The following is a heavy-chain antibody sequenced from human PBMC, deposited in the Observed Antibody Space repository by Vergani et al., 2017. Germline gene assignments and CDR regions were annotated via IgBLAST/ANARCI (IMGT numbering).Heavy chain of an antibody. Sequence: QVQLVESGGGLVKPGGSLRLSCAASGFTFSDYYMSWIRQAPGKGLEWVSYISSSSSYTNYADSVKGRFTISRDNAKNSLYLQMNSLRAEDTAVYYCARAIEAASPFDYWGQGTLVTVSS. J-gene: IGHJ4*02. V-gene: IGHV3-11*05. CDR1: GFTFSDYY. CDR2: ISSSSSYT. D-gene: IGHD6-13*01. CDR3: ARAIEAASPFDY.